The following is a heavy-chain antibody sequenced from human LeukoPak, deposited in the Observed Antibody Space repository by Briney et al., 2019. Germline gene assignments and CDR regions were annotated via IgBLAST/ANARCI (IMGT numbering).Heavy chain of an antibody. D-gene: IGHD6-19*01. Sequence: ASVKVSCKASGYTCTSYGISWVRQAPGQGLEWMGWISAYNGNTNYAQKLQGRVTMTTDTSTSTAYMELRSLRSDDTAVYYCARDAAGSSGWTGTFDYWGQGTLVTVSS. CDR2: ISAYNGNT. CDR3: ARDAAGSSGWTGTFDY. V-gene: IGHV1-18*01. J-gene: IGHJ4*02. CDR1: GYTCTSYG.